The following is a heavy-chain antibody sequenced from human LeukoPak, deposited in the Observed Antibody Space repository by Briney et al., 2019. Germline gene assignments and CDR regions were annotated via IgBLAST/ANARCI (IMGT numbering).Heavy chain of an antibody. D-gene: IGHD3-22*01. J-gene: IGHJ4*02. Sequence: GGSLRLSCAASGFTFSSYAMSWVRQAPGKGLEWVGRIQSKADGGAAHYAAPVKGRFTISRDDSKNTLYLQVNSLKTEDTAVYHCTTIIDSSGYYTFDYWGRGTLVTVSS. V-gene: IGHV3-15*01. CDR3: TTIIDSSGYYTFDY. CDR1: GFTFSSYA. CDR2: IQSKADGGAA.